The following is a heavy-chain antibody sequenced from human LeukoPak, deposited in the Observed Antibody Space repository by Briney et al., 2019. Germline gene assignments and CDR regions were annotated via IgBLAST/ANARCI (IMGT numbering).Heavy chain of an antibody. CDR1: GFTFSSYW. Sequence: PGGSLRLSCAASGFTFSSYWMHWVRQAPGKGVVWVSRINSDGTSTSYADSVKGRFTISRDNAKNTLYLQMNSLRAEDTAVYYCARDPLYSSSFDYWGQGTLVTVSS. CDR2: INSDGTST. D-gene: IGHD6-6*01. CDR3: ARDPLYSSSFDY. J-gene: IGHJ4*02. V-gene: IGHV3-74*01.